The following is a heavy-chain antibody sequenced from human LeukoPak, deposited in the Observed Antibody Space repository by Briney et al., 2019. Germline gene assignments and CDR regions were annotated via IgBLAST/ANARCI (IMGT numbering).Heavy chain of an antibody. J-gene: IGHJ6*03. CDR1: GYTFTSYA. CDR3: ARDSNSGSYYYYYYYMDV. Sequence: ASVKVSCKASGYTFTSYAISWVRQAPGQGLEWMGWISAYNGNTNYAQKLQGRVTMTTDTSTSTAYMELRSLRSDDTAVYYCARDSNSGSYYYYYYYMDVWGKGTTVTVSS. D-gene: IGHD1-26*01. CDR2: ISAYNGNT. V-gene: IGHV1-18*01.